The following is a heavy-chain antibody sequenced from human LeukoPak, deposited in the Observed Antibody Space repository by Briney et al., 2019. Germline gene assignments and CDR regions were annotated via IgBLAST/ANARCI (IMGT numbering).Heavy chain of an antibody. J-gene: IGHJ4*02. CDR1: GFTFSSYA. CDR2: ISYDGSNK. Sequence: GGSLRLSCAASGFTFSSYAMHWVRQAPGKGLEWVAVISYDGSNKYYADSVKGRFTISRDNSKNTLYLQMNSLRAEDTAVYYCARGTVAGTELVDYWGQGTLVTVSP. CDR3: ARGTVAGTELVDY. V-gene: IGHV3-30-3*01. D-gene: IGHD6-19*01.